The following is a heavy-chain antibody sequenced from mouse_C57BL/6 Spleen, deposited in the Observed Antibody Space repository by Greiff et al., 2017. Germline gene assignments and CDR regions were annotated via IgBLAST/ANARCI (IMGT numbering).Heavy chain of an antibody. CDR3: ARRGHYGSSWYFDV. D-gene: IGHD1-1*01. V-gene: IGHV2-9-1*01. CDR1: GFSLTRYA. CDR2: IWTGGGT. J-gene: IGHJ1*03. Sequence: VKLVESGPGLVAPSQSLSITCTVSGFSLTRYAISWVRQPPGKGLEWLGVIWTGGGTNYNSALKSRLSISKDNSKSQVFLKMNSLQTDDTARYYCARRGHYGSSWYFDVWGTGTTVTVSS.